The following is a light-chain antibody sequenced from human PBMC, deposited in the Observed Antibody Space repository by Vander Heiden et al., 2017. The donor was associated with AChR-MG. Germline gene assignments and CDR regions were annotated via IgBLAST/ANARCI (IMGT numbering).Light chain of an antibody. J-gene: IGKJ5*01. CDR2: DAS. CDR1: QSVSSY. V-gene: IGKV3-11*01. Sequence: EIVLTQSPATLSLSPGERATLSCRASQSVSSYLAWYQQKPGQAPRLLIYDASNRATGIPDRFSGSGSGTDFTLTISSLEPEDFAVYYWQQRSNSFTFGQGTRLEIK. CDR3: QQRSNSFT.